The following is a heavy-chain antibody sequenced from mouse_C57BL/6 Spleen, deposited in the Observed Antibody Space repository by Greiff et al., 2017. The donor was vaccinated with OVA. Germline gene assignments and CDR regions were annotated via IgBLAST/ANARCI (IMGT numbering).Heavy chain of an antibody. J-gene: IGHJ2*01. CDR1: GYSFTGYF. Sequence: EVQLQQSGPELVKPGDSVKISCKASGYSFTGYFMNWVMQSHGKSLEWIGRINPYNGDTFYNQKFKGKATLTVDKSSSTAHMELRSLTSEDSAVYYCARYYYGSSLEFDYWGQGTTLTVSS. V-gene: IGHV1-20*01. CDR3: ARYYYGSSLEFDY. CDR2: INPYNGDT. D-gene: IGHD1-1*01.